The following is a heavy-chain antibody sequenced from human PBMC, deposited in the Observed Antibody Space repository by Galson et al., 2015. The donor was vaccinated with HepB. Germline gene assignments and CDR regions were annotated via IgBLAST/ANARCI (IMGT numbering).Heavy chain of an antibody. Sequence: ETLSLTCTVSGASISSSGFYWGWIRQPPGKGLEWIGSVYYSGNTYYNPSLKSRVTISVDTSKHQFSLKLASVTATDTAVYYCATGASILWFGELLFSFQHWGQGTLVTVSS. CDR2: VYYSGNT. V-gene: IGHV4-39*01. J-gene: IGHJ1*01. CDR3: ATGASILWFGELLFSFQH. CDR1: GASISSSGFY. D-gene: IGHD3-10*01.